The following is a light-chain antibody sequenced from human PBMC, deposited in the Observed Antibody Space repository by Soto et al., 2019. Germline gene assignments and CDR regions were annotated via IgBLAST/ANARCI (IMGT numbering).Light chain of an antibody. V-gene: IGKV3-15*01. CDR2: RAS. Sequence: EIVMTQSPATLSVSPGERATLSCRASQSLDSNLAWYQQKPGQAPRLLIYRASTRATGIPARFSGRESGTDVTLTISSLQSEDFAVYYCQQYNNWPWTFGRGTKVEIK. CDR3: QQYNNWPWT. J-gene: IGKJ1*01. CDR1: QSLDSN.